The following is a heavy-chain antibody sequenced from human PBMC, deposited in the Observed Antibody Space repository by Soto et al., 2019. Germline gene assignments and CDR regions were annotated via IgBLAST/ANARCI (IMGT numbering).Heavy chain of an antibody. D-gene: IGHD3-9*01. J-gene: IGHJ4*02. V-gene: IGHV2-5*02. CDR3: AHKGPEDWPLDY. Sequence: QITLKESGPTLVRPTQTITLTCAFSGFSLSTSGVGVAWIRQPPGKALEWLAVIYWDDSKHYSPSLRSRLTITNDTSKNQVVLTMTNMDPMDTGTYFCAHKGPEDWPLDYWGQGTLVTVSS. CDR2: IYWDDSK. CDR1: GFSLSTSGVG.